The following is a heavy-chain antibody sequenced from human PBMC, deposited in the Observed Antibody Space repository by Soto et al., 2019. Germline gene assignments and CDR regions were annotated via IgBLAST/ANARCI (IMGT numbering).Heavy chain of an antibody. D-gene: IGHD6-13*01. CDR3: ARDYSSGWCLDY. V-gene: IGHV3-30-3*01. CDR2: ISYDGNNK. Sequence: QVQLVESGGGVVQPGNSLRLSCAGSGFPFSAEAMHWVRQAPGKGLEWVAAISYDGNNKQHADSVKGRFTVSRDNSKNTLNLQINRLRPENTAVYYCARDYSSGWCLDYWGQGSLVTVSS. CDR1: GFPFSAEA. J-gene: IGHJ4*02.